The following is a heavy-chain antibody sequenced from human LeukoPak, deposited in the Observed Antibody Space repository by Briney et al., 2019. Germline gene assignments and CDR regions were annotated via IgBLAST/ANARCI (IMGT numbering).Heavy chain of an antibody. D-gene: IGHD6-13*01. V-gene: IGHV4-31*03. CDR3: ARVLIAPYFDY. J-gene: IGHJ4*02. CDR2: IDYSGST. Sequence: SQTLSLTCTVSGGSISSGGYYWSWIRQYPGKGLEWIGHIDYSGSTYHNPSLKSRVTISVDTSKNQFSLKLSSVTAADTAVYFCARVLIAPYFDYWGQGTLVTVSS. CDR1: GGSISSGGYY.